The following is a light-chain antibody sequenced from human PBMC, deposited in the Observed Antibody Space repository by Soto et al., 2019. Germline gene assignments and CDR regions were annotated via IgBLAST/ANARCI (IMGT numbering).Light chain of an antibody. CDR2: EVN. CDR1: SSDVGNYNY. Sequence: SVLTQPASVSGSPGQSITISCTGTSSDVGNYNYVSWYQQHPGKAPKLMICEVNKRPSGVSNRFSGSKSGDTASLTISGLQAEDEADYYCSSYTSSSTLYVFGTGTKVTVL. V-gene: IGLV2-14*01. CDR3: SSYTSSSTLYV. J-gene: IGLJ1*01.